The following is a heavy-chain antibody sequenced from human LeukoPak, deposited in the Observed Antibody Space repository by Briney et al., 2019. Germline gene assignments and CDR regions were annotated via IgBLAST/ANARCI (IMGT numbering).Heavy chain of an antibody. CDR1: GGSITTTDFD. J-gene: IGHJ4*02. Sequence: SETLSLTCAVSGGSITTTDFDWAWTRQPPGQGFEWIATISSSGKAYYYPSLMSRVTISVDTSKNQFSLDVTSVTAADTGLFYCARFKGGTGFDYWGRGILVIVSS. V-gene: IGHV4-39*01. CDR3: ARFKGGTGFDY. D-gene: IGHD1-26*01. CDR2: ISSSGKA.